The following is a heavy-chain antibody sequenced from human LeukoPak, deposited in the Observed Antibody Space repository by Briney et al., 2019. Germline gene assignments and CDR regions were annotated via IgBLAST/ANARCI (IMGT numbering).Heavy chain of an antibody. CDR3: ASEFRILELRLYPNWFDP. J-gene: IGHJ5*02. V-gene: IGHV4-39*01. Sequence: SETLSLTCTVSGGSISSSSYYWGWIRQPPGKGLEWIGSIYYSGSTYYNPSLKSRVTISVDTSKNQFSLKLSSVTAADTAVYYCASEFRILELRLYPNWFDPWGQGTLVTVSS. CDR2: IYYSGST. D-gene: IGHD1-7*01. CDR1: GGSISSSSYY.